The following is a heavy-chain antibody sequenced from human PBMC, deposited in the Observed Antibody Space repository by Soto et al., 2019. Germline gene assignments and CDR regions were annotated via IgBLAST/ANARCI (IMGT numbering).Heavy chain of an antibody. CDR2: MSGSGDST. J-gene: IGHJ4*02. CDR3: AKGNGVQEAWFEY. CDR1: GFTFRSYA. V-gene: IGHV3-23*01. Sequence: EVQLLESGGGLVQPGGSLRLSCAASGFTFRSYAMTWVRQAPGKGLEWVSTMSGSGDSTYYADSVKGHFTTSRDNSKNTLYLQTNGLRAADTAVYYCAKGNGVQEAWFEYWGQGTLVTVSS. D-gene: IGHD1-1*01.